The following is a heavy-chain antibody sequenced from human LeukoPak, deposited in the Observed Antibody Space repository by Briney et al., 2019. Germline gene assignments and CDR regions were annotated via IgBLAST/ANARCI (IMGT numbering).Heavy chain of an antibody. J-gene: IGHJ4*02. Sequence: PSETLSLTCTVSAGSISSYYWSWIRQPPGKGLEWIGYIYYSGSTNYNPSLKSRVTISVDTSKNQFSLKLSSVTAADTAVYYCARLDYDYVWAPDYWGQGTLVTVSS. CDR1: AGSISSYY. CDR3: ARLDYDYVWAPDY. V-gene: IGHV4-59*08. CDR2: IYYSGST. D-gene: IGHD3-16*01.